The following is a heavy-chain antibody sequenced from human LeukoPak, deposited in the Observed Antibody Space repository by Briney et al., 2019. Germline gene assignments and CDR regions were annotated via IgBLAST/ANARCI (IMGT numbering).Heavy chain of an antibody. CDR2: ISSGGDSI. D-gene: IGHD1-26*01. CDR3: AKDLRSSADSKMGAADY. J-gene: IGHJ4*02. Sequence: GGSLRLSCAASGITFSDHYMSWIRQAPGKGLEWLSYISSGGDSIYYADSVKGRFTISRDSSKNTLYLQMNSLRAEDTAVYYCAKDLRSSADSKMGAADYWGQGTLVTVSS. V-gene: IGHV3-11*04. CDR1: GITFSDHY.